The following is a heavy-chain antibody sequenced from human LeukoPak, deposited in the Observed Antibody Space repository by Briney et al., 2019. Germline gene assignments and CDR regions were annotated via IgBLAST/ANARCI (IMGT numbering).Heavy chain of an antibody. V-gene: IGHV3-33*01. CDR2: IWYDGSNK. CDR1: GFTFSSYG. J-gene: IGHJ4*02. Sequence: GGSLRLSCAASGFTFSSYGMHWVRQAPGKGLEWVAVIWYDGSNKYYADSVKGRFTISRDNSKNTLYLQMNSLRAEDTAVYYCARDIPRYQYVAGTQEDYWGQGTLVTVSS. D-gene: IGHD6-19*01. CDR3: ARDIPRYQYVAGTQEDY.